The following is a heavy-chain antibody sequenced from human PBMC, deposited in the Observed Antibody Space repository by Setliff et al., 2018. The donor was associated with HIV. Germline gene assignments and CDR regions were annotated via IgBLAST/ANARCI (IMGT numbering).Heavy chain of an antibody. CDR3: ARESACSSTSCPKVLDY. CDR2: TIPMFGTA. CDR1: GGTFGIYG. D-gene: IGHD2-2*01. J-gene: IGHJ4*02. Sequence: LVKVSCKASGGTFGIYGISWVRQAPGQGLEWMGGTIPMFGTANYAQKFQGRVTITTDESTNTGYMELSSLRSEDTAVYYCARESACSSTSCPKVLDYWGQGTLVTVSS. V-gene: IGHV1-69*05.